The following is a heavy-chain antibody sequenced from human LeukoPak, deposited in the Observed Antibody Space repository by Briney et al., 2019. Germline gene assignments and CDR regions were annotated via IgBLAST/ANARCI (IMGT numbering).Heavy chain of an antibody. CDR2: IYNIGST. CDR1: GGSISRYY. CDR3: ARGGVGATTRTYDS. J-gene: IGHJ4*02. D-gene: IGHD1-26*01. Sequence: PSETLSLTCTVSGGSISRYYWSWIRQPPGKGLEWIGYIYNIGSTNYNPSLKSRVTISVDTSKNQISLKVSSVTAADTAVYYCARGGVGATTRTYDSWGQGIPVTVSS. V-gene: IGHV4-59*01.